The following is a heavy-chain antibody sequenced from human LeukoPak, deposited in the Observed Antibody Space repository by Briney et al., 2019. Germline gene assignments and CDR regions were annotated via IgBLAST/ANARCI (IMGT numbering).Heavy chain of an antibody. D-gene: IGHD3-22*01. Sequence: GGSLRLSCEVSGFTFRSYWMSWVRQAPGKGLEWVANIKQDGTAKYYVDSVKGRFTISRDNAKNSLYLQMNSLRAEDTAVYYCVRDPHYDSGGYYWAFDNWGQGTLVTVSS. CDR1: GFTFRSYW. V-gene: IGHV3-7*01. CDR2: IKQDGTAK. J-gene: IGHJ4*02. CDR3: VRDPHYDSGGYYWAFDN.